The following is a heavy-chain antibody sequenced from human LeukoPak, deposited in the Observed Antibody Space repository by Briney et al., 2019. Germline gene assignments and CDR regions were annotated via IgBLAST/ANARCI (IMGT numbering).Heavy chain of an antibody. CDR2: ISAYNGNT. D-gene: IGHD3-3*01. V-gene: IGHV1-18*01. Sequence: ASVKVSCKASGYTFTSYGNSWVRQAPGQGLEWMGWISAYNGNTNYAQKLQGRVTMTTDTSTSTAYMELRSLRSDDTAVYYCARERNYDFWSGDIYYYYMDVWGKGTTVTVSS. CDR1: GYTFTSYG. CDR3: ARERNYDFWSGDIYYYYMDV. J-gene: IGHJ6*03.